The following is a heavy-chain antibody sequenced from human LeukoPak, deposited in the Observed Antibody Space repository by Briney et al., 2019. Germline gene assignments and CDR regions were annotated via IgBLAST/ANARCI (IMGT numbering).Heavy chain of an antibody. D-gene: IGHD6-13*01. V-gene: IGHV6-1*01. J-gene: IGHJ4*02. Sequence: SQTLSLTCAISGDSVSSNSAAWNWIRQSPSRGLEWLRRTYYRSKRYNDYAVSVKSRITINPDTSKNQFSLQLNSVTPEDTAVYYCARAAGSSWLNLDYWGQGTLVTVSS. CDR2: TYYRSKRYN. CDR1: GDSVSSNSAA. CDR3: ARAAGSSWLNLDY.